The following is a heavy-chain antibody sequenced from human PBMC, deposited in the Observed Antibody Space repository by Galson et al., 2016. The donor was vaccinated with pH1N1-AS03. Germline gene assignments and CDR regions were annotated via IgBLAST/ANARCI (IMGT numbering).Heavy chain of an antibody. CDR3: TTVAGTYYNGAY. D-gene: IGHD3-10*01. V-gene: IGHV3-23*01. CDR1: GFTFTSYS. J-gene: IGHJ4*02. Sequence: SLRLACAASGFTFTSYSMNWVRQAPGKGLEWVSTYGGSDEKTYYADSVKGRFTISKDSSKNTLYLQMNTLRAEDTALYYCTTVAGTYYNGAYWGQGSLVTVSS. CDR2: YGGSDEKT.